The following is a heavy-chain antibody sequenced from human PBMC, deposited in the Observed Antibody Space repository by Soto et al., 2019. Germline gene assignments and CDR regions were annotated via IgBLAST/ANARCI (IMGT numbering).Heavy chain of an antibody. CDR3: ARGGSGDIVVVAAIDY. CDR1: GGSISSGDYY. J-gene: IGHJ4*02. Sequence: QVQLQESGPGLVKPSQTLSLTCSVSGGSISSGDYYWSWVRQHPGKGLEAIGYIFYSGSTYYNPSLTSRVTISVDTSKNQFSLKLSSVTAADTAVYYCARGGSGDIVVVAAIDYWGQGTLVTVSS. CDR2: IFYSGST. V-gene: IGHV4-31*03. D-gene: IGHD2-15*01.